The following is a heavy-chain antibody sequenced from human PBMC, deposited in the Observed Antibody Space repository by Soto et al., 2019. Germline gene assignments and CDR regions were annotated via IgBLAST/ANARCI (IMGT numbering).Heavy chain of an antibody. V-gene: IGHV4-4*07. Sequence: QVQLQESGPGLVKPSETLSLTCTVSGGSISSYYWSWIRQPAGKGLEWIGRIYTSGSTNYNPSLKSRVTMSVAPSKNQFSLKLSSVTAADTAVYYCARGVSYYDSSGYYVYYFDYWGQGTLVTVSS. CDR2: IYTSGST. J-gene: IGHJ4*02. D-gene: IGHD3-22*01. CDR1: GGSISSYY. CDR3: ARGVSYYDSSGYYVYYFDY.